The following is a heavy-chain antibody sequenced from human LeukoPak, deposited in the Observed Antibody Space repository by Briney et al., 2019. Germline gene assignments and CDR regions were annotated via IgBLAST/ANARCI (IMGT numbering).Heavy chain of an antibody. J-gene: IGHJ4*02. Sequence: GRSLRLSCAASGFTFSSYAMHWVRQAPGKGLEWVAVISYDGSNKYYADSVKGRFTISRDNSKNTLCLQMNSLRAEDTAVYYCAGNRWLQRYYFDYWGQGTLVTVSS. CDR1: GFTFSSYA. V-gene: IGHV3-30-3*01. CDR2: ISYDGSNK. CDR3: AGNRWLQRYYFDY. D-gene: IGHD5-24*01.